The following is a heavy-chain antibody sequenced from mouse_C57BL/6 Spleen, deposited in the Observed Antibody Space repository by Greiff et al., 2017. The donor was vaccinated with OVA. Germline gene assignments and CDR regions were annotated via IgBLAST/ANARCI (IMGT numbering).Heavy chain of an antibody. Sequence: VQLQQPGAELVMPGASVKLSCKASGYTFTSYWMHWVKQRPGQGLEWIGEIDPSDSYTNYNQKFKGKSTLTVDKSSSTAYMQLSSLTSEDSAVYYCARRWLLFYWYFDVWGTGTTVTVSS. V-gene: IGHV1-69*01. CDR3: ARRWLLFYWYFDV. CDR1: GYTFTSYW. CDR2: IDPSDSYT. D-gene: IGHD2-3*01. J-gene: IGHJ1*03.